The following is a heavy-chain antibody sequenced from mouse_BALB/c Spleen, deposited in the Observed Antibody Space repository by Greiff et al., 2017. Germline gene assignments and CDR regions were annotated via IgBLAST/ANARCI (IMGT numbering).Heavy chain of an antibody. J-gene: IGHJ3*01. CDR3: AIITTVVAPSY. CDR2: ISYSGST. Sequence: EVQRVESGPGLVKPSQSLSLTCTVTGYSITSDYAWNWIRQFPGNKLEWMGYISYSGSTSYNPSLKSRISITRDTSKNQFFLQLNSVTTEDTATYYCAIITTVVAPSYWGQGTLVTVSA. V-gene: IGHV3-2*02. CDR1: GYSITSDYA. D-gene: IGHD1-1*01.